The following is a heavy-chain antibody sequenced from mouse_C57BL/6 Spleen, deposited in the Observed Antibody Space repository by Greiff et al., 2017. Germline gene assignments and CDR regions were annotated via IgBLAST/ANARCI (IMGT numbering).Heavy chain of an antibody. CDR2: IWRGGST. Sequence: QVQLQQSGPGLVQPSQSLSITCTVSGFSLTSYGVHWVRQSPGKGLEWLGVIWRGGSTDYNAAVMSRLSITKDKSKSQFFFKMNSLQADDTAIYYCAKSGGYYEFDYWGQGTTLTVSS. D-gene: IGHD2-3*01. J-gene: IGHJ2*01. CDR1: GFSLTSYG. V-gene: IGHV2-5*01. CDR3: AKSGGYYEFDY.